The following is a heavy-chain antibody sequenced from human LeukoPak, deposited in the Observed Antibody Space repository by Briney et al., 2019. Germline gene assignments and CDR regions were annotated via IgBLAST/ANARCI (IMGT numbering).Heavy chain of an antibody. J-gene: IGHJ5*02. CDR2: ISDSGSTI. V-gene: IGHV3-23*01. Sequence: GGSLRLSCVDSGFNFKNYAMNWVRQAPGKGLEWVSVISDSGSTIDYADSVKGRFTISRDNSKNMVFLQMNSLRAGDTAVYCCARDPRLFSGWFDPWGQGTLVTVSS. D-gene: IGHD7-27*01. CDR1: GFNFKNYA. CDR3: ARDPRLFSGWFDP.